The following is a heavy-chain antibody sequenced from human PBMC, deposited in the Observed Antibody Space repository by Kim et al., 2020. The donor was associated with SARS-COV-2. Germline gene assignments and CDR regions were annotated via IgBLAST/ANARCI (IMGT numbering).Heavy chain of an antibody. D-gene: IGHD6-13*01. CDR3: ARDRRYISSWYDAVL. J-gene: IGHJ4*02. CDR2: ISSSSSHI. Sequence: GGSLRLSCAASGFTFSSYSMNWVRQAPGKGLEWVSSISSSSSHIYYADSVKGRFTISRDNAKNSLYLQMNSLRAEDTAVYYCARDRRYISSWYDAVLWGQGTQVTVSS. V-gene: IGHV3-21*01. CDR1: GFTFSSYS.